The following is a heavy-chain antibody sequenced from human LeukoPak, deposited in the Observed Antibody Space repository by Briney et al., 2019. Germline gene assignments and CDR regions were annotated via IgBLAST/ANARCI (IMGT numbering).Heavy chain of an antibody. Sequence: SETLSLTCAVYGGSFSGYYWSWIRQPPGKGLEWIGEINHSGSTNYNPSLKSRVTISVDTSKNQFSLKPSSVTAADTAVYYCARRGVYYYDSSGYYYWGQGTLVTVSS. D-gene: IGHD3-22*01. CDR3: ARRGVYYYDSSGYYY. CDR2: INHSGST. J-gene: IGHJ4*02. CDR1: GGSFSGYY. V-gene: IGHV4-34*01.